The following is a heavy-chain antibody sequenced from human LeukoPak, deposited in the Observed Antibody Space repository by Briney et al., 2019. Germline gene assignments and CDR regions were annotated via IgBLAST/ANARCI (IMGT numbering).Heavy chain of an antibody. CDR2: ISGSGGTT. Sequence: GALRLSCAASGFTFTNYAMSWVRQAPGKGLAWVSGISGSGGTTYYADSVKGRFTISRDNSKNTLYLQMNGLRAEDTAVYYCAVRGTTTMTYFDYWGQGTLVTVPS. CDR3: AVRGTTTMTYFDY. D-gene: IGHD3-16*01. CDR1: GFTFTNYA. V-gene: IGHV3-23*01. J-gene: IGHJ4*02.